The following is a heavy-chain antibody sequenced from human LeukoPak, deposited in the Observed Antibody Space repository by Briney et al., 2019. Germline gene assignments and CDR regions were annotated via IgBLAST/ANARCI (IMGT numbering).Heavy chain of an antibody. V-gene: IGHV5-51*01. J-gene: IGHJ3*02. CDR3: ARLMLFEYGDYGDAFDI. D-gene: IGHD4-17*01. CDR1: GYDFSTYY. CDR2: IYPGDSDT. Sequence: GESLKISCQGSGYDFSTYYIGWVRQLPGKGLEWMGVIYPGDSDTTYSPSFEDEVTMSVDKSFSSAYLQWRSLKASDTAMYYCARLMLFEYGDYGDAFDIWGQGTMVIVSS.